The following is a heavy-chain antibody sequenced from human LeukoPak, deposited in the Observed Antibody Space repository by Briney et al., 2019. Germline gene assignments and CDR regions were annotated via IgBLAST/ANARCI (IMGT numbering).Heavy chain of an antibody. CDR2: IIPIFGTA. D-gene: IGHD3-10*01. Sequence: SVKVSCKASGGTFSSYAISWVRHAPGQGLEWMGGIIPIFGTANYAQKFQGRVTITADESTSTAYMELSSLRSEDTAVYYCARLITMVRGAKYYFDYWGQGTLVTVSS. J-gene: IGHJ4*02. CDR1: GGTFSSYA. V-gene: IGHV1-69*13. CDR3: ARLITMVRGAKYYFDY.